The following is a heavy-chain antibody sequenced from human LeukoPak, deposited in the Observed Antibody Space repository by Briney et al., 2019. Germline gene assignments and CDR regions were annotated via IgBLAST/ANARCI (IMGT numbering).Heavy chain of an antibody. CDR3: AEGGYSYGYDGDY. V-gene: IGHV1-24*01. D-gene: IGHD5-18*01. CDR2: FDPEDGET. CDR1: GYTLTELS. J-gene: IGHJ4*02. Sequence: ASVKVSCKVSGYTLTELSMHWVRQAPGKGLEWMEGFDPEDGETIYAQKFQGRVTMTEDTSTDTAYMELSSLRSEDTAVYYCAEGGYSYGYDGDYWGQGTLVTVSS.